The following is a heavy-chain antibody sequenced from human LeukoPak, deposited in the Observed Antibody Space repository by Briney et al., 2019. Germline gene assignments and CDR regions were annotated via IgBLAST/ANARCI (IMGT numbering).Heavy chain of an antibody. CDR3: ARDRGCSSTSCYYYGMDV. Sequence: PSQTLSLTCAVSGGSISSGGYSWSWIRQPPGKGLEWIGYIYHSGSTNYNPSLKSRVTISVDKSKNQFSLKLSSVTAADTAVYYCARDRGCSSTSCYYYGMDVWGQGTTVTVSS. J-gene: IGHJ6*02. CDR2: IYHSGST. D-gene: IGHD2-2*01. V-gene: IGHV4-30-2*01. CDR1: GGSISSGGYS.